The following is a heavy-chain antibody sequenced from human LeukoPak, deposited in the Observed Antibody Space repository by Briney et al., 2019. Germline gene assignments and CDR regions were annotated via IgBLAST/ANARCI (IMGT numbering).Heavy chain of an antibody. J-gene: IGHJ6*03. D-gene: IGHD1-26*01. Sequence: GGSLRLSCAASGFTFSLYAMSWVRQAPGKGLEWVSAISGSGDNTYYADSVKGRFTISRDKSKSTLYMEMNSLRAEDTAVYYCTKNWDHYYYYYMDVWGKGTTVTVSS. V-gene: IGHV3-23*01. CDR1: GFTFSLYA. CDR2: ISGSGDNT. CDR3: TKNWDHYYYYYMDV.